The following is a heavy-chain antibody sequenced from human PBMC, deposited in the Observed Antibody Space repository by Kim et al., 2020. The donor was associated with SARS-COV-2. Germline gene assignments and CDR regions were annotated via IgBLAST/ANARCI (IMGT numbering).Heavy chain of an antibody. J-gene: IGHJ4*02. CDR1: GFTFGTYA. CDR2: LSLDSDNI. Sequence: GGSLRLSCAASGFTFGTYAVHWVRQAPGKGLEWVAGLSLDSDNIDYADSVKGRFSISRDNAKNSVYLQMNSLRAEDTAVYYCTRDKLPEGADYGGLG. D-gene: IGHD2-15*01. V-gene: IGHV3-9*01. CDR3: TRDKLPEGADY.